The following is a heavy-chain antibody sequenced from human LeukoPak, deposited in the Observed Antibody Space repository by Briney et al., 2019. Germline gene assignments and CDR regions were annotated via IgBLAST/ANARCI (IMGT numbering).Heavy chain of an antibody. V-gene: IGHV4-59*01. J-gene: IGHJ4*02. Sequence: SETLSLTCSVSGGSISTYYWSWIRQPPGKGLEWIRYMYYSGSTNYNPSLKSRVTILKDTSKNQFSLKLSSVTAADTAVYYCARGSYNSGWYFDYWGQGILVAVSS. CDR1: GGSISTYY. CDR3: ARGSYNSGWYFDY. CDR2: MYYSGST. D-gene: IGHD6-19*01.